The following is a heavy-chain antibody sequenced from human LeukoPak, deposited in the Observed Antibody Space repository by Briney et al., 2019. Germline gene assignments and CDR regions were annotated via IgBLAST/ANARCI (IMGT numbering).Heavy chain of an antibody. CDR1: GFTFTNYA. V-gene: IGHV3-30*04. J-gene: IGHJ4*02. Sequence: GGSLRLSCAASGFTFTNYAMHWVRQAPGKGLEWVALISSDGRDTYYADSVKGRFTISRDNSKNTLFLQMNSLRAEDMAVYYCARSPYSNYPTSDYWGQGTLVTVSS. CDR2: ISSDGRDT. CDR3: ARSPYSNYPTSDY. D-gene: IGHD4-11*01.